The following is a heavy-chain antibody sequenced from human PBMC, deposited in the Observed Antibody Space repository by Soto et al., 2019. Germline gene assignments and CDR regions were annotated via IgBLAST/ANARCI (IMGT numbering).Heavy chain of an antibody. Sequence: PGGSLRLSCVASGFTFSSYGMHWVRQAPGKGLEWVAVIWYDGSNKYYADSVKGRFTISRDNSKNTLYLQMNSLRAEDTAVYYCARDRPMYSSGWYYFDYWGQGTLVTVSS. V-gene: IGHV3-33*01. CDR3: ARDRPMYSSGWYYFDY. CDR2: IWYDGSNK. CDR1: GFTFSSYG. J-gene: IGHJ4*02. D-gene: IGHD6-19*01.